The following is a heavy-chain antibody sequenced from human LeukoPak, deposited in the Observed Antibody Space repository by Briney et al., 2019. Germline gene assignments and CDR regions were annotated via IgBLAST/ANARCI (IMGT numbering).Heavy chain of an antibody. CDR1: GGSISSSSYY. CDR2: IYYSGST. D-gene: IGHD3-3*01. Sequence: SETLSLTCTVSGGSISSSSYYWGWIRQPPGKGLEWIGSIYYSGSTYYNPSLKSRVTISVDTSKNQFPLKLSSVTAADTAVYYCARLHFGTPDFDYWGQGTLVTVSS. J-gene: IGHJ4*02. CDR3: ARLHFGTPDFDY. V-gene: IGHV4-39*01.